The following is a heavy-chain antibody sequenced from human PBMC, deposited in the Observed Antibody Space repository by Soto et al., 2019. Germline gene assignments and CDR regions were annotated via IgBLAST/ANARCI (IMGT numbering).Heavy chain of an antibody. D-gene: IGHD3-9*01. CDR2: ARNRAGSYTT. CDR3: AGSRLRYYAQAY. Sequence: GGSLRLSCVGSGFSFSDHHMDWVRQAPGKGLEWVGRARNRAGSYTTEYAASVKGRFTISRDDSKNSLYVQMNSLKTEDTAVYYCAGSRLRYYAQAYWGQGTLVTVSS. J-gene: IGHJ4*02. CDR1: GFSFSDHH. V-gene: IGHV3-72*01.